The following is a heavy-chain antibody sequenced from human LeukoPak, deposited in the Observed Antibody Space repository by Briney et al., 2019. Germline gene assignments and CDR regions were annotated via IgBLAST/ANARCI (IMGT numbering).Heavy chain of an antibody. Sequence: KPSETLSLTCAVYGGSFSGYYWTWIRQPAGKGLEWIGRIYPNGAINYNPSLKSRVTMSVDTSKNQFSLKLSSVTAADTAVYYCARVLVSSSSGRVKNWFDPWGQGTLVTVSS. J-gene: IGHJ5*02. D-gene: IGHD6-6*01. CDR1: GGSFSGYY. V-gene: IGHV4-59*10. CDR3: ARVLVSSSSGRVKNWFDP. CDR2: IYPNGAI.